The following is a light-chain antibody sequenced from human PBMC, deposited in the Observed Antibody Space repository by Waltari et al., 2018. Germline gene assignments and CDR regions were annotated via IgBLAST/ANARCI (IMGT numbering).Light chain of an antibody. CDR3: QQSYTTPPT. V-gene: IGKV4-1*01. CDR1: QSVLYSSNSKNY. J-gene: IGKJ1*01. CDR2: WAS. Sequence: DIVMTQSPDSLAVSLGARATINCKSSQSVLYSSNSKNYLTWYQQKPGQPPKLLIYWASTRESGVPDRFSGSGSGTDFTLTISSLQAEDVAVYYCQQSYTTPPTFGQCTKVEIK.